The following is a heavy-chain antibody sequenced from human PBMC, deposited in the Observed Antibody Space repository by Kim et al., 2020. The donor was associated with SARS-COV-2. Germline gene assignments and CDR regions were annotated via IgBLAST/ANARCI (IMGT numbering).Heavy chain of an antibody. CDR3: SWLSVQHHMRYDGHDY. V-gene: IGHV4-34*10. CDR1: GGSLSGSY. D-gene: IGHD3-9*01. CDR2: WNNFGGA. J-gene: IGHJ4*01. Sequence: SETLSLTCAVHGGSLSGSYWCWVCQRPGTGLEWVWVWNNFGGANNNPTLTSRVPISIDTSKYKFHLSLSPVTAAAAAAYYCSWLSVQHHMRYDGHDYLG.